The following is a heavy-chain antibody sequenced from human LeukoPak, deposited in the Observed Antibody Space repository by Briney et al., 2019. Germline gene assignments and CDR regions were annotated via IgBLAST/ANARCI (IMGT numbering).Heavy chain of an antibody. J-gene: IGHJ3*02. V-gene: IGHV3-48*01. CDR1: GFTFSSYS. D-gene: IGHD3-3*01. CDR3: AREMDYDFWSGYSSYAFDI. Sequence: GGSLRLSCAASGFTFSSYSMNWVRQAPGKGLEWVSYISSSSTIYYADSVKGRFTISRDNAKNSLYLQMNSLRAEDTAVYYCAREMDYDFWSGYSSYAFDIWGQGTMVTVSS. CDR2: ISSSSTI.